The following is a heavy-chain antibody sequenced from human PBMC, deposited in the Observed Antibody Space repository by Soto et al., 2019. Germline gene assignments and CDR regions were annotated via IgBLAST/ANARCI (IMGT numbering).Heavy chain of an antibody. V-gene: IGHV5-51*01. D-gene: IGHD3-10*01. J-gene: IGHJ4*02. CDR3: ARRKVDYYGSGSYEY. CDR1: GYSFTSYW. Sequence: GESLKISCKGSGYSFTSYWIGWVRQMPGKGLEWMGIIYPGDSDTRYSPSFQGQVTISADKSISTAYLQWSSLKASDTAMYYCARRKVDYYGSGSYEYWGQGTLVTVSS. CDR2: IYPGDSDT.